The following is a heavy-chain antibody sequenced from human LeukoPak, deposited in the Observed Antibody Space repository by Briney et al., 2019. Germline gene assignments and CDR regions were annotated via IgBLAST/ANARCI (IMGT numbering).Heavy chain of an antibody. CDR1: GFTFSSYW. CDR2: IKQDGSEK. J-gene: IGHJ4*02. Sequence: PGGSLRLSCAASGFTFSSYWMSWVRQAPGKGLEWVANIKQDGSEKYYVDSVKGRFTISRDNAKNSLYLQMNSLRAEDTAVYYCARDKGIQLWSTRYYFDYWGQGTLVTVSS. D-gene: IGHD5-18*01. CDR3: ARDKGIQLWSTRYYFDY. V-gene: IGHV3-7*01.